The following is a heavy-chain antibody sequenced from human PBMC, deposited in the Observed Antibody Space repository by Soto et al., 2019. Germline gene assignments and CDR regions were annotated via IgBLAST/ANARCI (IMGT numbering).Heavy chain of an antibody. D-gene: IGHD4-4*01. V-gene: IGHV1-3*01. CDR1: GYSFSTFA. CDR2: INAGNGDT. Sequence: ASVKVSCKASGYSFSTFAIHWVRQAPGQRLEWMGWINAGNGDTKYSEKFQGRVTITGRTSASTAYMDLSSLRSEDTAVYYCATQGRTTTEFDFWGQGTLVTVSS. CDR3: ATQGRTTTEFDF. J-gene: IGHJ4*02.